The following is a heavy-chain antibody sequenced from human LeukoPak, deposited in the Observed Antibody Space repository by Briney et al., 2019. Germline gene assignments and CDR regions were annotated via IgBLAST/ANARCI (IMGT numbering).Heavy chain of an antibody. Sequence: PGGSLRLSCAASGGTFSSHAMSWIRQAPGKGLEWVSAISDTGGSTYYADSVKGRFTISRENSKNTLYLQMDSLRAEDTAVYYCARVRDVYGQFDYWGQGTLVTVSS. V-gene: IGHV3-23*01. CDR2: ISDTGGST. CDR3: ARVRDVYGQFDY. D-gene: IGHD5/OR15-5a*01. CDR1: GGTFSSHA. J-gene: IGHJ4*02.